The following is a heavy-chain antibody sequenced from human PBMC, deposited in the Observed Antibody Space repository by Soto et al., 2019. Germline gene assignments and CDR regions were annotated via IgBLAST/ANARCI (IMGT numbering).Heavy chain of an antibody. J-gene: IGHJ4*02. CDR3: GKDRQFANGYNVGFDY. V-gene: IGHV3-30-3*01. D-gene: IGHD5-12*01. CDR1: GFTFSSYA. CDR2: ISFDGSNK. Sequence: QVQLVESGGGVVQPGRSLRLSCAASGFTFSSYAMHWVRQAPGKGLEWLAVISFDGSNKYYADSVKDRFTISRDHSKNTLYVQKNSLSTEDTAVYYCGKDRQFANGYNVGFDYWGQGTLVTVSS.